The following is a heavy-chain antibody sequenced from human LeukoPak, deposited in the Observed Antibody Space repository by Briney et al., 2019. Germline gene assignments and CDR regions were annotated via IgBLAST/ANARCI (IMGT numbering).Heavy chain of an antibody. CDR2: IYHSGST. Sequence: SQTLSLTCAVSGGSLSSGGYSWSWIRQPPGKGLEWIGYIYHSGSTYYNPSLKSRVTISVDRSKNQFSLKLSSVTAADTAVYYCARVRGSPLNFDYWGQGTLVTVSS. CDR1: GGSLSSGGYS. J-gene: IGHJ4*02. CDR3: ARVRGSPLNFDY. V-gene: IGHV4-30-2*01. D-gene: IGHD3-10*01.